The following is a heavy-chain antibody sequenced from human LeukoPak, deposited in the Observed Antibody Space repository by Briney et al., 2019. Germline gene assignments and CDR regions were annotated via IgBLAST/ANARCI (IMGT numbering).Heavy chain of an antibody. D-gene: IGHD2-15*01. CDR3: ASIVVVVAATGNWFDH. CDR2: IKQDGTEK. CDR1: GFTFSRYW. Sequence: GGSLRLSCAASGFTFSRYWMTWVRQAPGKGLEWVANIKQDGTEKYYVDSVKGRFTISRDNSKNTLYLQMNSLRAEDTAVYYCASIVVVVAATGNWFDHWGQGTLVTVSS. J-gene: IGHJ5*02. V-gene: IGHV3-7*02.